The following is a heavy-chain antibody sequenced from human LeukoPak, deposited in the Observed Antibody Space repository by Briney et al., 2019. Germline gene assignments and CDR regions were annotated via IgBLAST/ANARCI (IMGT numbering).Heavy chain of an antibody. Sequence: SETLSLTCAVYGGSFSGYYWSWLRQPPGKGLEWIGEINHSGSTNYNPSLKSRVTISVDTSKNQFSLKLSSVTAADTAVYYCARGGRARRPSGYFDLWGRGTLVTVSS. CDR3: ARGGRARRPSGYFDL. CDR2: INHSGST. J-gene: IGHJ2*01. D-gene: IGHD3-10*01. CDR1: GGSFSGYY. V-gene: IGHV4-34*01.